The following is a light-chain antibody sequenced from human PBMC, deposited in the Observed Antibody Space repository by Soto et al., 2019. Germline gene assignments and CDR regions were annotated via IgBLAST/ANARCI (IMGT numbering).Light chain of an antibody. V-gene: IGLV1-44*01. CDR2: SNH. CDR3: AAWDDSLNGYV. CDR1: SSNIGSNT. Sequence: VLTQPPSASGIPGQRVTISCSGSSSNIGSNTVSWYQQLPGKAPKLLISSNHQRPSGVPDRFSGSKSGTSASLAISGLQSEDEADYYCAAWDDSLNGYVFGTGTKVTVL. J-gene: IGLJ1*01.